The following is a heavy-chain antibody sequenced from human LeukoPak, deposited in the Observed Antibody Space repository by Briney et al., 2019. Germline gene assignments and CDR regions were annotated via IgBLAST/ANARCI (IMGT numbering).Heavy chain of an antibody. J-gene: IGHJ4*02. V-gene: IGHV1-2*02. D-gene: IGHD3-9*01. CDR3: ARAGVVRYFDWLLSNPHFDY. CDR1: GYTFTDYY. CDR2: INPNTGDT. Sequence: ASVKVSCKASGYTFTDYYLHWVRQAPGQGLEWMGWINPNTGDTNYAQKFRGRVTVTRDTSITTAYMELGRLTSDDTAVYYCARAGVVRYFDWLLSNPHFDYWGQGTLVTVSS.